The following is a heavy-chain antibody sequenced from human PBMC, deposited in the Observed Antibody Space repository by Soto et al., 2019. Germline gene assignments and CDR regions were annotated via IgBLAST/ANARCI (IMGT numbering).Heavy chain of an antibody. CDR2: IIPVFGTT. CDR1: GGLFSSFA. V-gene: IGHV1-69*01. D-gene: IGHD3-16*01. J-gene: IGHJ4*02. CDR3: ARGGGPYVWFNEF. Sequence: QEQLVQSGAEVKKPGSSVKVSCKDSGGLFSSFAISWVRQAPGQGLEWMGGIIPVFGTTNYAQKFQGRVTITAAESTNTAYMELSSLTSDDTAMHYCARGGGPYVWFNEFWGQGTQVTVSS.